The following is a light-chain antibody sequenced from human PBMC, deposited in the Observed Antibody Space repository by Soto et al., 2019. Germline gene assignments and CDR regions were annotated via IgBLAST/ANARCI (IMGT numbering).Light chain of an antibody. V-gene: IGKV3-15*01. J-gene: IGKJ1*01. Sequence: ELVMTQSPATLSVTPSARATFSCRARQSVSSKLAWYQQKPGEVPSLLIYDASTRATAIPARFSGILYGIEGTLTIRSLQPEDGEVYDGQQYNNWLWTFGQGTKVENK. CDR1: QSVSSK. CDR2: DAS. CDR3: QQYNNWLWT.